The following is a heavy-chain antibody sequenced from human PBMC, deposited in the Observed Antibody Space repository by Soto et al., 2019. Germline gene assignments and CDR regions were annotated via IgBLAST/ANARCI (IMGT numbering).Heavy chain of an antibody. J-gene: IGHJ6*03. Sequence: SETLSLTCTVSGGSISSSSYYWGWIRQPPGKGLEWIGSIYYSGSTYYNPSLKSRVTISVDTSKNQFSLKLSSVTAADTAVYYCAGEDIVVVPDAKHSYYYMDVWGKGTTVTVSS. CDR1: GGSISSSSYY. CDR2: IYYSGST. D-gene: IGHD2-2*01. V-gene: IGHV4-39*01. CDR3: AGEDIVVVPDAKHSYYYMDV.